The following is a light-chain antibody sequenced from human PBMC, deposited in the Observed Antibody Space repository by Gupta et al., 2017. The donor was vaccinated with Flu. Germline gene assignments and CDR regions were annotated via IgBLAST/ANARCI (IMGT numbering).Light chain of an antibody. CDR2: EDN. Sequence: DTACIGTGGDISASDNVHGYQQKPGQAPIFMIYEDNNRPSGIPDRFSGSNSGNTASLTIRGVQAEDEADYYCRLYGTSTDSWLFGGGTMLTVL. J-gene: IGLJ3*02. CDR1: ISASDN. CDR3: RLYGTSTDSWL. V-gene: IGLV3-21*01.